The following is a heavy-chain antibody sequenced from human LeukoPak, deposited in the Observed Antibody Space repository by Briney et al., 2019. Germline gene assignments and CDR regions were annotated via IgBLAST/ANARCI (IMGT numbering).Heavy chain of an antibody. CDR1: GFTFSSYG. J-gene: IGHJ4*02. CDR2: ISYDGSNK. CDR3: ARDMERFGVVTYYGY. Sequence: GGSLRLSCAASGFTFSSYGMHWVRQAPGKGLEWVAVISYDGSNKYYADSVKGRFTISRDNSKNTLYLQMNSLRAEDTAVYYCARDMERFGVVTYYGYWGQGTLVTVSS. D-gene: IGHD3-3*01. V-gene: IGHV3-30*03.